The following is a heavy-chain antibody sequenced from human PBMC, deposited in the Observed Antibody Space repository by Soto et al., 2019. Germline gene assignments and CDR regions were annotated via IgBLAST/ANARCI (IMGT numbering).Heavy chain of an antibody. V-gene: IGHV4-39*01. CDR1: GGSISSSSYY. CDR3: ARFAPIGATIWNYYYYYMDV. Sequence: SETLSLTCTVSGGSISSSSYYWGWIRQPPGKGLEWIGSIYYSGSTYYNPSLKSRVTISVDTSKNQFSLKLSSVTAADTAVYYCARFAPIGATIWNYYYYYMDVWGKGTPLTVS. D-gene: IGHD5-12*01. CDR2: IYYSGST. J-gene: IGHJ6*03.